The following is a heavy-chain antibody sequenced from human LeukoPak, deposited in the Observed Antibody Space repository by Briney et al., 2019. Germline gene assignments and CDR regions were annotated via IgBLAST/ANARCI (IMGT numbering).Heavy chain of an antibody. D-gene: IGHD2-15*01. V-gene: IGHV3-49*03. CDR1: GFTFGDYA. J-gene: IGHJ4*02. CDR2: IRSKAYGGTT. Sequence: PGGSLRLSCTTSGFTFGDYAMSWFRQAPGKALEWVAFIRSKAYGGTTEYAASVKDRFTISRDDYKSIAYLQMNSLKAEDTAVYYCARDRSRGYCSGGICYYRFDYWGQGTLVTVSS. CDR3: ARDRSRGYCSGGICYYRFDY.